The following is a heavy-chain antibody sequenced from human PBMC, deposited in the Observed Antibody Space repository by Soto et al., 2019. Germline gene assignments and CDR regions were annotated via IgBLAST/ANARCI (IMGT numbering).Heavy chain of an antibody. Sequence: SLTCTVSGGSISSYYWSWIRQPPGKGLEWIGYIYYSGSTNYNPSLKSRVTISVDTSKNQYSLKLSSVTAADTAVYYCARVMTTVTPVSYFDYWGQGTLVTVSS. V-gene: IGHV4-59*01. D-gene: IGHD4-17*01. CDR3: ARVMTTVTPVSYFDY. CDR1: GGSISSYY. J-gene: IGHJ4*02. CDR2: IYYSGST.